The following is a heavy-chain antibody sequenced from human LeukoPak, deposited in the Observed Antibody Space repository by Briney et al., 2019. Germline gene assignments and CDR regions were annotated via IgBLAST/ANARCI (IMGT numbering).Heavy chain of an antibody. CDR1: GYTFTSYG. CDR3: ARGKYAYYGSGSYYRMYYYYYYGMDV. Sequence: ASVTVSFKASGYTFTSYGISGVRQPPGQGLGGMGWISAYNDNTNFAQKLQGRVTMTTDTSTSTAYMELRSLRSDDTAVYYCARGKYAYYGSGSYYRMYYYYYYGMDVWGQGTTVTVSS. CDR2: ISAYNDNT. V-gene: IGHV1-18*01. J-gene: IGHJ6*02. D-gene: IGHD3-10*01.